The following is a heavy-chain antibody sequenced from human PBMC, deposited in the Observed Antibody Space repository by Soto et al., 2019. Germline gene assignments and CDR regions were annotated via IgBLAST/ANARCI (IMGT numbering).Heavy chain of an antibody. CDR3: ARDRSMVYAPYYYYYGMDV. CDR2: ISYDGSNK. D-gene: IGHD2-8*01. Sequence: QVQLVESGGGVVQPGRSLRLSCAASGFTFSSYAMHWVRQAPGKGLEWVAVISYDGSNKYYADSVKGRFTISRDNPKNTLYLQMNSLRAEDTAVYYCARDRSMVYAPYYYYYGMDVWGQGTTVTVSS. CDR1: GFTFSSYA. J-gene: IGHJ6*02. V-gene: IGHV3-30-3*01.